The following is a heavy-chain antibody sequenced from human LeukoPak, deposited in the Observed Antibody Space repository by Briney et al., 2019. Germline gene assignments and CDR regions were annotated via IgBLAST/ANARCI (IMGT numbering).Heavy chain of an antibody. V-gene: IGHV3-7*01. J-gene: IGHJ4*02. D-gene: IGHD1/OR15-1a*01. CDR2: IRQDGSVQ. CDR3: PVTTRRRGFDY. CDR1: GFTFSSYW. Sequence: GGSLRLSCAASGFTFSSYWMSWVRQAPGKGLEWVANIRQDGSVQNYVDSVKGRFTISRDNPKNSVYLQMSSLRAEDTAVYYCPVTTRRRGFDYWGQGTLVTVSS.